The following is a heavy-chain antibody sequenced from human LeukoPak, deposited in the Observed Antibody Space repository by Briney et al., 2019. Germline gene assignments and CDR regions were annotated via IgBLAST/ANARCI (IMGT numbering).Heavy chain of an antibody. D-gene: IGHD6-6*01. CDR2: INPNSGGT. V-gene: IGHV1-2*02. CDR1: GYTFTGYY. J-gene: IGHJ5*02. Sequence: GASVKVSCKASGYTFTGYYMHWVRQAPGQGLEWMGWINPNSGGTNYAQKFQGRVTMTRDTSISTAYMELRRLRSDDTAVYYCARGGSSSAYNWFDPWGQGTLVTVSS. CDR3: ARGGSSSAYNWFDP.